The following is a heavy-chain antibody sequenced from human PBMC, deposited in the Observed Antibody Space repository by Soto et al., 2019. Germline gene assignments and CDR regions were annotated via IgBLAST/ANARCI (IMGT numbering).Heavy chain of an antibody. Sequence: EVQLVESGGGLVQPGRSLRLSCAASGFTFEDYAMHWVRQAPGKGLEWVSGISWNSASIGYAESVKGRFTISRDNAKNSLYLQMNSLSGEDTALYYCAKDFTDYYYYMDVWGKGTTVTVSS. CDR2: ISWNSASI. D-gene: IGHD2-8*02. CDR1: GFTFEDYA. J-gene: IGHJ6*03. V-gene: IGHV3-9*01. CDR3: AKDFTDYYYYMDV.